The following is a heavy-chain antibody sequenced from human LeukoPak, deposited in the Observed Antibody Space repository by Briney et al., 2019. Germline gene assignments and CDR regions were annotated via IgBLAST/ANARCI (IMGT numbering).Heavy chain of an antibody. CDR2: IIPIFGTA. Sequence: SVKVSCKASGGTFSSYAISWVRQAPGQGLEWMGGIIPIFGTANYAQKFQGRVKITTDESTSTAYMELSSLRSEDTAVYYCARDLVGANNWLDPWGQGTLVTVSS. CDR1: GGTFSSYA. V-gene: IGHV1-69*05. J-gene: IGHJ5*02. CDR3: ARDLVGANNWLDP. D-gene: IGHD1-26*01.